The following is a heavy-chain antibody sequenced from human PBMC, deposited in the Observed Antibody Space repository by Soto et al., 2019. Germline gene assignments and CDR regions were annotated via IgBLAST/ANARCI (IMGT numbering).Heavy chain of an antibody. J-gene: IGHJ4*02. D-gene: IGHD2-15*01. V-gene: IGHV4-31*03. CDR1: GGSISSGGYY. CDR3: APYCSGGSCYLDY. Sequence: QVQLQESGPGLVKPSQTLSLTCTVSGGSISSGGYYWSWIRQHPGKGLEWIGYIYYSGSTSYNPSLKSRVTISVDTSKILFSLKLSSVTAADTAVYYCAPYCSGGSCYLDYRGQGTLVTVSS. CDR2: IYYSGST.